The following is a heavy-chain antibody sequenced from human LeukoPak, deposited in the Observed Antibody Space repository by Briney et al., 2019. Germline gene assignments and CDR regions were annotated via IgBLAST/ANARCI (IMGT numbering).Heavy chain of an antibody. CDR3: ARGYYDSADPLYYYYYYMDV. D-gene: IGHD3-22*01. Sequence: ASVKVSCKASGYTFTSYYMHWVRQAPGQGLEWMGIINPSGGSTSYAQKFQGRVIMTRDMSTSTVYMELSSLRSEDTAVYYCARGYYDSADPLYYYYYYMDVWGKGTTVTISS. CDR2: INPSGGST. V-gene: IGHV1-46*01. J-gene: IGHJ6*03. CDR1: GYTFTSYY.